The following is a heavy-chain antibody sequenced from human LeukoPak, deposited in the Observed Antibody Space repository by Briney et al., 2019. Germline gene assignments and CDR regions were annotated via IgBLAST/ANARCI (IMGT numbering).Heavy chain of an antibody. Sequence: SGGCLRLSCAASGFTFSSYAMHWVRQAPGKGLEWVAVISYDGSNKYYADSVKGRFTISRDNSKNTLYLQMNSLRAEDTAVYYCARDYYGSGRTPPPFHWGQGTLVTVSS. J-gene: IGHJ4*02. CDR1: GFTFSSYA. CDR2: ISYDGSNK. D-gene: IGHD3-10*01. V-gene: IGHV3-30*04. CDR3: ARDYYGSGRTPPPFH.